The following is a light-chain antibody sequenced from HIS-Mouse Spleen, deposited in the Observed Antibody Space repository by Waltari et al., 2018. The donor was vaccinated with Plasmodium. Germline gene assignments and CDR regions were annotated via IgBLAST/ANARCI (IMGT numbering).Light chain of an antibody. Sequence: EIVMTQSPATLSVSPGERATLSCRASQSVSSNLAWYQQKPGQAPRLLIYGASTRATGIPEFTLTISSLQSEDFAVYYCQQYNNWSFTFGPGTKVDTK. J-gene: IGKJ3*01. CDR2: GAS. CDR1: QSVSSN. V-gene: IGKV3-15*01. CDR3: QQYNNWSFT.